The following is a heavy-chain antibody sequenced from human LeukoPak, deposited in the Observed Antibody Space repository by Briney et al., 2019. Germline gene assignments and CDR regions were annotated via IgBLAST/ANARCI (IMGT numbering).Heavy chain of an antibody. V-gene: IGHV1-3*01. D-gene: IGHD3-22*01. CDR1: GYTFTSYA. CDR3: ARDPRYYYDSPFDY. J-gene: IGHJ4*02. Sequence: ASVKVSCKASGYTFTSYAMHWVRQAPGQRLEWMGWINAGNGNIKYPQEFQGRVTITRDTSASTAYMELSSLRSEDTAVYYCARDPRYYYDSPFDYWGQGTLVTVSS. CDR2: INAGNGNI.